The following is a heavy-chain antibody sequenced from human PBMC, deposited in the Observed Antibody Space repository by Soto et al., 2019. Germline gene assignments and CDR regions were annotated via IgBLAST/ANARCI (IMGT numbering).Heavy chain of an antibody. CDR2: ISGSGGST. V-gene: IGHV3-23*01. CDR1: GFTFSSYA. Sequence: GVLRLSCAASGFTFSSYAMSWVRQAPGKGLEWVSAISGSGGSTYYADSVKGRFTISRGNSKNTLYLQMNSLRAEDTAVYYCAKNPSRTWWFDPWGQGTLVTVSS. CDR3: AKNPSRTWWFDP. J-gene: IGHJ5*02.